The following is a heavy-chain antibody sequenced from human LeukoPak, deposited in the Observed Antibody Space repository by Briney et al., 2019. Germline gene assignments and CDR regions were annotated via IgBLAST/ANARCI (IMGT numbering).Heavy chain of an antibody. D-gene: IGHD3-22*01. CDR3: ARPAGSGYYWDFDY. CDR2: ISYDGSNK. CDR1: GFTFSSYA. V-gene: IGHV3-30-3*01. J-gene: IGHJ4*02. Sequence: PGRSLRLSCAASGFTFSSYAMHWVRQAPGKGLEWVAVISYDGSNKYYADSVKGRFTISRDNSKNTLYLQMNSLRAEDTAVYYCARPAGSGYYWDFDYWGQGSLVTVSS.